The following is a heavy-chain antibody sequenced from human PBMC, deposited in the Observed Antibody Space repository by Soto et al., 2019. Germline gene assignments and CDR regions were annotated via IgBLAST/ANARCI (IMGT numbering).Heavy chain of an antibody. CDR2: IIPIFGTA. D-gene: IGHD2-2*01. CDR1: GGTFSGYA. Sequence: SVKVSCKASGGTFSGYAISWVRQAPGQGLEWMGGIIPIFGTADYAQKFQGRVTVTADESTSTAYMELSSLRSEDTAVYYCARVLGYCSSTSCQEGGYYYYYGMDVWGQGTTVTVSS. CDR3: ARVLGYCSSTSCQEGGYYYYYGMDV. V-gene: IGHV1-69*13. J-gene: IGHJ6*02.